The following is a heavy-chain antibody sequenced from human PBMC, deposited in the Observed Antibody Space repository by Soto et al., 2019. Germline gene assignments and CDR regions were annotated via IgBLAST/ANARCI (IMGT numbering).Heavy chain of an antibody. CDR1: GLTFSRHA. Sequence: EVQLLESGGGLVQPGGSLRLSCAASGLTFSRHAMAWVRQAPGKGLEWLSSISESSSSTYYADSVKGRFTISKDNSKNLLYLQMNRLRAEDTAVHYCAKKPNGFDSWGQGTLVIVSS. V-gene: IGHV3-23*01. CDR2: ISESSSST. J-gene: IGHJ5*01. CDR3: AKKPNGFDS. D-gene: IGHD2-8*01.